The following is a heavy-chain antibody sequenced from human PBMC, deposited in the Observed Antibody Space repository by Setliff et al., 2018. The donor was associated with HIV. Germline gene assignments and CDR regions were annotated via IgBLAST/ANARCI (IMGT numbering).Heavy chain of an antibody. D-gene: IGHD5-12*01. CDR2: IMPIFGVT. J-gene: IGHJ4*02. CDR3: ATRLSGYTSYYFDQ. Sequence: SVKVSCKASGGTFTSYAFNWVRQAPGQRLEWMVEIMPIFGVTKYAQKFQGRLSISTGESTRTAYMELTSLTSEDTAVYFCATRLSGYTSYYFDQWGQGTLVTVSS. CDR1: GGTFTSYA. V-gene: IGHV1-69*05.